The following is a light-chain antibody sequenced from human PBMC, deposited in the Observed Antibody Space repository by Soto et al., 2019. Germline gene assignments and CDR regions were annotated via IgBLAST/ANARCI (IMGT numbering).Light chain of an antibody. Sequence: EILMTQSPPTLSVFPGERATLSCRASQSISTNLAWYQQKPGQAPRLLIYGSSSRATGIPARFSGSGSGTEFTLTISSLQSEDFAVYYCQHYNNWPPYTFGQGTKLEIK. CDR2: GSS. J-gene: IGKJ2*01. V-gene: IGKV3D-15*01. CDR3: QHYNNWPPYT. CDR1: QSISTN.